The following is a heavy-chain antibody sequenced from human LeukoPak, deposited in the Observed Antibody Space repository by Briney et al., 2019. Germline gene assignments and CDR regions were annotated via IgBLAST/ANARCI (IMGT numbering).Heavy chain of an antibody. CDR2: ISSGSNYI. D-gene: IGHD1-26*01. CDR1: GFTFSTYN. V-gene: IGHV3-21*01. J-gene: IGHJ3*02. Sequence: GGSLRLSCAASGFTFSTYNMNWVRQAPGKGLEWVSSISSGSNYIYYADSVKGRFTTSRDNAKNSLYLQTNSLRAEDTDVYYCARDVGASAPDAFDIWGQGTMVTVSS. CDR3: ARDVGASAPDAFDI.